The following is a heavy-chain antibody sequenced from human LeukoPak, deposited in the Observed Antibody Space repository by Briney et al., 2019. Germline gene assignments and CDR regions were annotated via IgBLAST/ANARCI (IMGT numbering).Heavy chain of an antibody. CDR3: AKASVAIPQYCNS. Sequence: GGSLGLSCEASGFTFGNYAMNWVRQAPGKGLEWVSTISGTGSSTYYADSAKGRFTISRDNSKDTLFLQLNSLTAADTAMYFCAKASVAIPQYCNSWGQGTLVTVSS. D-gene: IGHD2-2*02. CDR2: ISGTGSST. V-gene: IGHV3-23*01. J-gene: IGHJ5*02. CDR1: GFTFGNYA.